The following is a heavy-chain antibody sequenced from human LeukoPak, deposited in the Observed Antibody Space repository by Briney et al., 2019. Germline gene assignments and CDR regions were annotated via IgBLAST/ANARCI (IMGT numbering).Heavy chain of an antibody. Sequence: SETLSLTCAVYGGSFSGYYRTWIRQPPGKGLEWIGEINHSGSTNYNPSLKSRVTISLATSKNQFSLKLSSVTAADTAVYYCARAAVWQQLVLWGQGTLVTVSS. J-gene: IGHJ4*02. D-gene: IGHD6-13*01. CDR1: GGSFSGYY. CDR2: INHSGST. CDR3: ARAAVWQQLVL. V-gene: IGHV4-34*01.